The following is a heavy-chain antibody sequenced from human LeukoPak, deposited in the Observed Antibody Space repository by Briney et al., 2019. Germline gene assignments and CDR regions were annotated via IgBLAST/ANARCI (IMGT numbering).Heavy chain of an antibody. V-gene: IGHV1-8*01. D-gene: IGHD4-17*01. CDR2: MNPKSGNA. J-gene: IGHJ4*02. CDR1: GYTLTSYD. CDR3: ARGKLTHGDYVAADY. Sequence: ASVKVSCKASGYTLTSYDVNWVRQATGQGLEWMGWMNPKSGNAGYAQKSQGRVIMTRDASTTIAYMELSSLTSEDTAVYYCARGKLTHGDYVAADYWGQGTLVTVSS.